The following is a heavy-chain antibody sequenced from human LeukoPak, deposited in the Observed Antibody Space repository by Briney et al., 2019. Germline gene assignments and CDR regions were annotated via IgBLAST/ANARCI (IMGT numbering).Heavy chain of an antibody. J-gene: IGHJ3*01. CDR2: IYPGDSDT. CDR1: GYSFTNYW. Sequence: GESLKISCKASGYSFTNYWIGWVRQVPGQGLEWMGIIYPGDSDTRYSPSFQGQVTISADKSITTASLQWSSLKPSDSAIYYCARSPVPATIVARAFDVWGPGTMVTVSS. V-gene: IGHV5-51*01. D-gene: IGHD2-2*02. CDR3: ARSPVPATIVARAFDV.